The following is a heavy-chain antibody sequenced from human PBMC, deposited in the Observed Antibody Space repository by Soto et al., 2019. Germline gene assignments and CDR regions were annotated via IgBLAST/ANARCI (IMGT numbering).Heavy chain of an antibody. J-gene: IGHJ6*02. D-gene: IGHD3-10*01. CDR1: GFTFSTYT. Sequence: GWSLRLSCASSGFTFSTYTMTWVRQAPGKGLEWVSVISGAGVITHYADSVRGRFTISRDNAKNSLYLQMNSLRAEDTAVYHCARDRGTVGTAYYGMDVWGQGTTVTVSS. CDR2: ISGAGVIT. V-gene: IGHV3-21*01. CDR3: ARDRGTVGTAYYGMDV.